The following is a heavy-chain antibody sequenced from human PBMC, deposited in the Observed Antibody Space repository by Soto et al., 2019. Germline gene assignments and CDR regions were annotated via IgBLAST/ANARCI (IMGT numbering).Heavy chain of an antibody. CDR3: ARATQATGDFWRDYYYYYMDV. CDR1: GGSISSYY. CDR2: IYYSGST. V-gene: IGHV4-59*01. Sequence: SETLSLTCTVSGGSISSYYWSWIRQPPGKGLQWIGYIYYSGSTNYNPSLKSRVTISVDTSKNQFSLKLSFVTAADTAVYYFARATQATGDFWRDYYYYYMDVWGKGTTVTVSS. J-gene: IGHJ6*03. D-gene: IGHD3-3*01.